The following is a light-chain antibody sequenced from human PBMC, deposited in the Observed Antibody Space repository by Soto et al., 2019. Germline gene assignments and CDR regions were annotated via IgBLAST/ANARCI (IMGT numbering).Light chain of an antibody. V-gene: IGKV1-17*03. J-gene: IGKJ5*01. Sequence: DIHMTQSPSTMSASLGDRVTITSRASQGISNYLVWFQQKPGKVPKRLIYAASSLQSEVPSRFSGSGSGTEFTLTISSLQPEDFATYYCLQHKNYPITFGQGTRLEI. CDR2: AAS. CDR3: LQHKNYPIT. CDR1: QGISNY.